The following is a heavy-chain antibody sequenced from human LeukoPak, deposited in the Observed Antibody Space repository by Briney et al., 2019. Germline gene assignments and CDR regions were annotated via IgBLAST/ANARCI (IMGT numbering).Heavy chain of an antibody. CDR2: INHSGST. V-gene: IGHV4-34*01. J-gene: IGHJ5*02. D-gene: IGHD3-10*01. Sequence: PSETLSLTCAVYGGSFSGYYWSWIRQPPGKGLEWIGEINHSGSTNYNPSLKSRVTISVDTSKNQFSLKLSSVTAADTAVYYCARGRGVRGVIRAVSRGWFDPWGQGTLVTVSS. CDR1: GGSFSGYY. CDR3: ARGRGVRGVIRAVSRGWFDP.